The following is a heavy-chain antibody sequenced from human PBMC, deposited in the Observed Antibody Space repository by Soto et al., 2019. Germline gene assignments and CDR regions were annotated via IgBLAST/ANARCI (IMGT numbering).Heavy chain of an antibody. J-gene: IGHJ4*02. CDR3: ASVAI. CDR2: IKQDGTEK. Sequence: EVQLVESGGGLVQPGGSLRLSCAASGFTFRNYWMSWVRQAPGKGLEWVANIKQDGTEKNYVDSVRGRFTISRDNAKNSLDQQMNSLTAEDTAVYYCASVAIRGQGTLVTVSS. D-gene: IGHD5-12*01. CDR1: GFTFRNYW. V-gene: IGHV3-7*01.